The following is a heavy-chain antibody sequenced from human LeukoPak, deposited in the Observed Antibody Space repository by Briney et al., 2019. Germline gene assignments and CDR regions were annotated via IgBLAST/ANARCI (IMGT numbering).Heavy chain of an antibody. CDR2: ISGSGGST. D-gene: IGHD6-6*01. Sequence: GGSLRLSCAASGFTFSSYSMSWVRQAPGKGLEWVSAISGSGGSTYYADSVKGRFTISRDNSKNTLYLQMNSLRAEDTAVYYCAKAVYSSSSGYYYGMDVWGQGTTVTVSS. J-gene: IGHJ6*02. CDR1: GFTFSSYS. V-gene: IGHV3-23*01. CDR3: AKAVYSSSSGYYYGMDV.